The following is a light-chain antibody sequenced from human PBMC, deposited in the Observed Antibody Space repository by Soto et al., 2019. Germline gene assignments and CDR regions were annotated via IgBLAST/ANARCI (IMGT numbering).Light chain of an antibody. V-gene: IGKV1-39*01. Sequence: DIQMPQSPSSLSASVGDRVTITCRASQSISNSLNWYQRKLGKVPKVLIYGASTLQSGVPSRFSGSGSGTDFTLTISSLQPEDFATYYCQESYTALWGTFGEGTKVEI. CDR2: GAS. CDR1: QSISNS. J-gene: IGKJ4*02. CDR3: QESYTALWGT.